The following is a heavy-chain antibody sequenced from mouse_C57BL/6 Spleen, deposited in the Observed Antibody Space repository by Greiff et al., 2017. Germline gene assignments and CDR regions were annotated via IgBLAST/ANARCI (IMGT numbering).Heavy chain of an antibody. D-gene: IGHD1-1*01. CDR2: IDPETGGT. CDR3: TPWTVVATSYFDY. V-gene: IGHV1-15*01. CDR1: GYTFTDYE. J-gene: IGHJ2*01. Sequence: QVQLKQSGAELVRPGASVTLSCKASGYTFTDYEMHWVKQTPVHGLEWIGAIDPETGGTAYNQKFKGKAILTADKSSSTAYMELRSLTSEDSAVYYCTPWTVVATSYFDYWGQGTTLTVSS.